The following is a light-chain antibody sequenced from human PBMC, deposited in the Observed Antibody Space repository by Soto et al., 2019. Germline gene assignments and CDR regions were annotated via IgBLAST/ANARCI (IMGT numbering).Light chain of an antibody. CDR3: SSCTSGNTVV. J-gene: IGLJ2*01. V-gene: IGLV2-14*01. Sequence: QSALTQPASVSGSPGQSITISCTGTISDVGGYNYVSWYQQHPGIAPKLMIYEVDSRPSGVSNRFSGSKSGNTASLTISGLQAEDEADYYCSSCTSGNTVVFGGGTKLTVL. CDR1: ISDVGGYNY. CDR2: EVD.